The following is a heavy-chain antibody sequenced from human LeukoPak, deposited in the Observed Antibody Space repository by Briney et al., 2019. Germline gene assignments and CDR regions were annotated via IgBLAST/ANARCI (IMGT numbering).Heavy chain of an antibody. J-gene: IGHJ4*02. D-gene: IGHD1-26*01. CDR3: ARHGSGRKYFDPLDY. CDR1: GFSFNEYA. CDR2: IWRDGSNK. V-gene: IGHV3-33*08. Sequence: GSPRLSCAAAGFSFNEYAMHWVRQAPGKGLEWVAVIWRDGSNKYYADSVKGRFTVSRDNPKNTLNLQMDSLRVEDTAVYYCARHGSGRKYFDPLDYWGQGTLVTVSS.